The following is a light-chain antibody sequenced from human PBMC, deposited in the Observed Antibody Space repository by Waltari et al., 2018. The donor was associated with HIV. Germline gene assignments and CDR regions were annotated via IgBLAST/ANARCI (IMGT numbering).Light chain of an antibody. CDR3: QQTFRIPLT. CDR1: QSISTY. Sequence: DIQMTQSPSSLSASVGDRVTITCRASQSISTYLNWYQQRPGKAPKLLIYGAFALQSGVPSGFSGRGSGTDFTLTITSLQPEDFATYYCQQTFRIPLTFGGGTKV. J-gene: IGKJ4*01. CDR2: GAF. V-gene: IGKV1-39*01.